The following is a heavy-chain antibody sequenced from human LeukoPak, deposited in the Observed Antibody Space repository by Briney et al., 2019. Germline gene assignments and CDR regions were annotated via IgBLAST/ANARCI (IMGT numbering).Heavy chain of an antibody. CDR3: TRIRGYTYGYWYLDL. Sequence: GASVKVSCKAAGYTFSSYDINWVRQAPGQGLEYMGWMNPSCGNTGYTQKFQGRITMTRDTSIGTAYMELSSLKSEDTALYYCTRIRGYTYGYWYLDLWGRGALVTVSS. D-gene: IGHD5-18*01. V-gene: IGHV1-8*01. CDR2: MNPSCGNT. CDR1: GYTFSSYD. J-gene: IGHJ2*01.